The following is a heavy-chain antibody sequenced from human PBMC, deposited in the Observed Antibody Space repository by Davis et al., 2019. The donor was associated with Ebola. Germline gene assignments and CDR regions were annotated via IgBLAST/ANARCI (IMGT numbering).Heavy chain of an antibody. CDR1: GFTFSSYG. CDR2: IWYDGSNK. CDR3: ARDPGCSGGSCLFYYYYGMDV. J-gene: IGHJ6*02. V-gene: IGHV3-33*01. Sequence: SLKIPCAASGFTFSSYGMHWVRQAPGNGLEWVAVIWYDGSNKYHADSVKGRFTISRDNSKNTLYLQMNSLRAEDTAVYYCARDPGCSGGSCLFYYYYGMDVWGQGTTVTVSS. D-gene: IGHD2-15*01.